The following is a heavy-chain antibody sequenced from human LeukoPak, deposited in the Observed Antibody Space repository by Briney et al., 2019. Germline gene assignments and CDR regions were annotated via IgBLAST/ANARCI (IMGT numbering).Heavy chain of an antibody. J-gene: IGHJ4*02. D-gene: IGHD4-23*01. V-gene: IGHV3-23*01. CDR3: AANGGSFDF. Sequence: GGSLRLSCAASGFTFSNYDMIWVRQAPGKGLEWVSVICGSGGTSYSADSVKGRFTISRDNAKNSLYLQMNSLRAEDTAVYYCAANGGSFDFWGQGTLVTVSS. CDR1: GFTFSNYD. CDR2: ICGSGGTS.